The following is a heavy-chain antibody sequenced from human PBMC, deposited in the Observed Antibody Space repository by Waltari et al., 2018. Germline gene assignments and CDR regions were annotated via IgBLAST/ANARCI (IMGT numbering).Heavy chain of an antibody. CDR2: ISSSSSYK. CDR1: GFTFNTYS. D-gene: IGHD3-22*01. Sequence: EIQLVESGGNLVKPGGSLRLSCSASGFTFNTYSMNWVRQAPGKGLEGVAFISSSSSYKYYADSVTGRFTISRDNAKNALYLQMDSLRDEDTALYYCARVSARSGYYSGDYFDYWGQGILVTVAS. CDR3: ARVSARSGYYSGDYFDY. J-gene: IGHJ4*02. V-gene: IGHV3-21*02.